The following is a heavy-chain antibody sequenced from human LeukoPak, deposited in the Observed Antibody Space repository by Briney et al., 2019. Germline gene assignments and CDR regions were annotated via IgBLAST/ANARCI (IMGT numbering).Heavy chain of an antibody. CDR1: GGSISSYY. Sequence: PSETLSLTCTVSGGSISSYYWSWIRQPPGKGLEWIGYIYYSGSTNYNPSLKSRVTISVDTSKNQFSLKLSSVTAADTAVYYCARGYSCGYWVDAFDIWGQGTMVTVSS. J-gene: IGHJ3*02. D-gene: IGHD5-18*01. CDR3: ARGYSCGYWVDAFDI. V-gene: IGHV4-59*01. CDR2: IYYSGST.